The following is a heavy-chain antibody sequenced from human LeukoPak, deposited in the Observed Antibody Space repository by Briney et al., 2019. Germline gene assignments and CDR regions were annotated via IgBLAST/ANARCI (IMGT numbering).Heavy chain of an antibody. CDR2: ISYDGSNK. Sequence: PGGSLRLSCAASGFIFSSYGMHWVRQAPGKGLEWVAVISYDGSNKYYADSVKGRFTISRDNSKNSLYLQMNSLRAEDTAVYYCAKGRLPGDFDYWGQGTLVTVSS. J-gene: IGHJ4*02. V-gene: IGHV3-30*18. CDR1: GFIFSSYG. D-gene: IGHD4-11*01. CDR3: AKGRLPGDFDY.